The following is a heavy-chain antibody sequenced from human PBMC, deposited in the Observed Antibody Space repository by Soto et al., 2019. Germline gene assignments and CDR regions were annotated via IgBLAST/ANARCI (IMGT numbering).Heavy chain of an antibody. J-gene: IGHJ4*02. D-gene: IGHD3-22*01. Sequence: PSETLSLTCTVSGGSISSGGYYWSWIRQHPGKGLEWIGYIYYSGSTYYNPSLKSRVTISVDTSKNQFSLKLSSVTAADTAVYYCARGAERGYPNPPGYWGQGTLVTSPQ. CDR3: ARGAERGYPNPPGY. CDR2: IYYSGST. CDR1: GGSISSGGYY. V-gene: IGHV4-31*03.